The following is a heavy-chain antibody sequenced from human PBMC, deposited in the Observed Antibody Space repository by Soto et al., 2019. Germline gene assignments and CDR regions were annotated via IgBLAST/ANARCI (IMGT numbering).Heavy chain of an antibody. Sequence: TSETLSLTCTVSGGSVSSGNYYWSWIRQPPGRGLEYIGDIYYSGSTKYNPSLKSRVTMSVDTSKNQFSLKLNSVTAADTAVYYCARVAAMSTSTSLIDYWGQGTLVTVSS. V-gene: IGHV4-61*01. J-gene: IGHJ4*02. CDR2: IYYSGST. D-gene: IGHD5-18*01. CDR1: GGSVSSGNYY. CDR3: ARVAAMSTSTSLIDY.